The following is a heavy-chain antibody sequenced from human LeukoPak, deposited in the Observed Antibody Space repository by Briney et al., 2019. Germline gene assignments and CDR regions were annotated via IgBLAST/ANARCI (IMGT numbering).Heavy chain of an antibody. CDR1: GGSISSSNW. CDR3: ARSSEGRYYYDSSGFSYYYYYMDV. CDR2: IYHSGST. D-gene: IGHD3-22*01. Sequence: SGTLSLTCAVSGGSISSSNWWSWVHQPPGKGLEWIGEIYHSGSTNYNPSLRSRVTISVDTSKNQFSLKLSSVTAADTAVYYCARSSEGRYYYDSSGFSYYYYYMDVWGKGTTVTISS. J-gene: IGHJ6*03. V-gene: IGHV4-4*02.